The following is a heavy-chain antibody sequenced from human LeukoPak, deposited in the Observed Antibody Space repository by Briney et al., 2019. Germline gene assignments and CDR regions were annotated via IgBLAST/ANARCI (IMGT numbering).Heavy chain of an antibody. CDR3: AKEGEICFGRRCYSHYHYAMDA. V-gene: IGHV3-23*01. CDR1: LFTFTSFA. CDR2: INAVGNTT. J-gene: IGHJ6*02. D-gene: IGHD2-21*01. Sequence: PGGSLRLSCSVSLFTFTSFAMSWVRQAPGRGLELVAIINAVGNTTYYAASVKGRFIIYRDNSKNTMSVQMNRLRAADTAVYYCAKEGEICFGRRCYSHYHYAMDAWGQGTTVTVSS.